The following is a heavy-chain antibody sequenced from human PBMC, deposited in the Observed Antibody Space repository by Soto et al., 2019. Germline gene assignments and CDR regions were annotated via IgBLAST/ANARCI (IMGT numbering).Heavy chain of an antibody. Sequence: SETLSLTCTVSGDSISNGIYYWSWIRQYPGKGLEWIGYIYYSGSNYYNPSLKSRISMSVDTSKNQFSLHLSSVTAADTAVYYCARSISMIVVVPAGPFDYWGQGTLVTVSS. D-gene: IGHD3-22*01. CDR3: ARSISMIVVVPAGPFDY. CDR1: GDSISNGIYY. CDR2: IYYSGSN. V-gene: IGHV4-31*03. J-gene: IGHJ4*02.